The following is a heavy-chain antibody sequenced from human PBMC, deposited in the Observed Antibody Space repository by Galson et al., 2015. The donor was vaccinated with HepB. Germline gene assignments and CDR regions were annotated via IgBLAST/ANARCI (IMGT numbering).Heavy chain of an antibody. CDR2: ISSNGGST. Sequence: SLRLSCAASGFTFSDYAMHWVRQAPGKGLEYVSVISSNGGSTYYADSAKGRFTISRDNSKSTLYLQVSSLRAEDTAVYYCVKDTLGSYPHSLGYWGQGTLVTVSS. CDR1: GFTFSDYA. J-gene: IGHJ4*02. V-gene: IGHV3-64D*08. D-gene: IGHD3-10*01. CDR3: VKDTLGSYPHSLGY.